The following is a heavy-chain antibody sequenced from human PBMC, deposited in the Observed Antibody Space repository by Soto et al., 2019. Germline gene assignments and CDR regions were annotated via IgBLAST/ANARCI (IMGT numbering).Heavy chain of an antibody. CDR2: ISYDGSNK. J-gene: IGHJ6*02. CDR3: AREGHGSGSYYNYYYYYGMDV. D-gene: IGHD3-10*01. V-gene: IGHV3-30-3*01. Sequence: GGSLTLSCAASGVTFSSYAMHWVRQAPGKGLEWVAVISYDGSNKYYADSVKGRFTISRDNSKNTLYLQMNSLRAEDTAVYYCAREGHGSGSYYNYYYYYGMDVWGQGTTVTVSS. CDR1: GVTFSSYA.